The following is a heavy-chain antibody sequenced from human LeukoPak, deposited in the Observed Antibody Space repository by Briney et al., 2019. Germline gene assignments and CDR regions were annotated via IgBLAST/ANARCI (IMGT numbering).Heavy chain of an antibody. D-gene: IGHD2-15*01. CDR1: GGSISSYY. Sequence: PSETLSLTCTVSGGSISSYYWSWIRQPPGKGLEWIGYIYYSGSTNYNPSLKSRVTISVDTSKNQFSLKLSSVTAADTAVYYCAGFSCSGGSCYPRGIDYWGQGTLVTVSS. V-gene: IGHV4-59*01. CDR3: AGFSCSGGSCYPRGIDY. J-gene: IGHJ4*02. CDR2: IYYSGST.